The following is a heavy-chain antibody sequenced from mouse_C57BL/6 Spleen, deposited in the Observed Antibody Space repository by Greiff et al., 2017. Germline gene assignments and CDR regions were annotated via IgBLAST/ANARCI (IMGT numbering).Heavy chain of an antibody. V-gene: IGHV1-50*01. CDR1: GYTFTSYW. D-gene: IGHD2-10*02. J-gene: IGHJ4*01. Sequence: QVQLQQPGAELVKPGASVKLSCKASGYTFTSYWMQWVKQRPGQGLEWIGEIDPSDSYTNYNQQFKGKATWTVDTSSSTAYMQLSSLTSKDSAVYYCARGYGNYGAMDYWGQGTSVTVSS. CDR3: ARGYGNYGAMDY. CDR2: IDPSDSYT.